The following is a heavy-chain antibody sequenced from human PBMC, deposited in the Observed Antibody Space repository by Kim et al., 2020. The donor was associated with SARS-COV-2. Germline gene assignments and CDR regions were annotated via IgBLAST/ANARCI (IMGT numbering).Heavy chain of an antibody. CDR2: IDPSDSYT. J-gene: IGHJ4*02. D-gene: IGHD6-13*01. CDR3: ARGPKGYSSSHEF. Sequence: GESLKISCKGSGYSFTSYWISWVRQMPGKGLEWMGRIDPSDSYTNYSPSFQGHVTISADKSISTAYLQWSSLKASDTAMYYCARGPKGYSSSHEFGGQGTLVTVSS. V-gene: IGHV5-10-1*01. CDR1: GYSFTSYW.